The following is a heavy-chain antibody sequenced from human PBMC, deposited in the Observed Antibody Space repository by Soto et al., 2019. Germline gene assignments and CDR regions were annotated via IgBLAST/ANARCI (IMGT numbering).Heavy chain of an antibody. J-gene: IGHJ6*02. Sequence: GGSLRLSCAASGFTFSSYGMHWVRQAPGKGLEWVAVTWYDGSNKYYADSVKGRFTISRDNSKNTLYLQMNSLRAEDTAVYYCAREVPSIAARSYGMDVWGQGTTVTVSS. CDR3: AREVPSIAARSYGMDV. CDR1: GFTFSSYG. CDR2: TWYDGSNK. D-gene: IGHD6-6*01. V-gene: IGHV3-33*01.